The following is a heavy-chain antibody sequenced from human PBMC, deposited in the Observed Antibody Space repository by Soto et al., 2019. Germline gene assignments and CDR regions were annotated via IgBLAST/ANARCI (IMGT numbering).Heavy chain of an antibody. J-gene: IGHJ4*02. V-gene: IGHV1-69*01. D-gene: IGHD1-26*01. Sequence: QVQLVQSGAEVKKPGSSVQVSCKASGGTFSTYAITWVRQAPGQGLEWLGGIIPIFVTTDYARKFQGRVTITAAESTSTVFIELSRMTSEDTAVYYCARGVGAYYFDYWGQGPLVTVSS. CDR2: IIPIFVTT. CDR3: ARGVGAYYFDY. CDR1: GGTFSTYA.